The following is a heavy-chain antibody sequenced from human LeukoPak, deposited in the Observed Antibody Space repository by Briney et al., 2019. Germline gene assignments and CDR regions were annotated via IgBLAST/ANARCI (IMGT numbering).Heavy chain of an antibody. CDR2: INPNNGGT. Sequence: ASVKLCCKASGYTFTGYYMHWVRQAPGPGLEWMGWINPNNGGTNYAQKCQGRVTMTRDTSISTAYMELSRLRSDDTAVYYCARDNRVGATYLYYYYYMDVWGKGTTVTVSS. CDR1: GYTFTGYY. J-gene: IGHJ6*03. V-gene: IGHV1-2*02. CDR3: ARDNRVGATYLYYYYYMDV. D-gene: IGHD1-26*01.